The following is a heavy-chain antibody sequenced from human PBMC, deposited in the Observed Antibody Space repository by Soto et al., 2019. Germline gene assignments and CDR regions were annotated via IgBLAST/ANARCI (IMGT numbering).Heavy chain of an antibody. CDR1: GFTFSSYE. V-gene: IGHV3-48*03. CDR3: ARESPTLTVAESH. Sequence: GGSLRLSCAASGFTFSSYEMNWVRQAPGKGLEWVSYISSSGSTIYYADSVKGRFTISRDNAKSSVYLQMDSLRVEDTGIYYCARESPTLTVAESHWGQGSLVTASS. CDR2: ISSSGSTI. J-gene: IGHJ4*02. D-gene: IGHD6-19*01.